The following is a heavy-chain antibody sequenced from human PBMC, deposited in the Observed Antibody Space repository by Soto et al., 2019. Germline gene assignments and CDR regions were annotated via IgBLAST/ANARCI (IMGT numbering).Heavy chain of an antibody. CDR1: GFTFSNDA. D-gene: IGHD2-2*01. CDR2: INQSGDET. V-gene: IGHV3-23*01. J-gene: IGHJ4*02. CDR3: AKRRSRGGFVDD. Sequence: EVQLLESGGGLVQPGGSLRLSCAASGFTFSNDAMTWVRQAPGKGLEWVSSINQSGDETYHADSVKGRFTISRDNSKDTLYLQMSSLRAEDTAVYYCAKRRSRGGFVDDWGQGTLVAVSS.